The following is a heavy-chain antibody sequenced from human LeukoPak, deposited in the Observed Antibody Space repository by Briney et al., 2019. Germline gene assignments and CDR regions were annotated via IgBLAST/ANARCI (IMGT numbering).Heavy chain of an antibody. CDR3: ARGSVVAANFDF. D-gene: IGHD2-2*01. J-gene: IGHJ4*02. CDR1: GFSSSTYN. CDR2: ISSDSTYI. Sequence: GGSLRLSCAASGFSSSTYNMNWVRQAPGKGLEWVSSISSDSTYIYYADSVKGRFTISRDNAKNSLYLQMNGLRSEDTAVYYCARGSVVAANFDFWGQGTLVTVSS. V-gene: IGHV3-21*01.